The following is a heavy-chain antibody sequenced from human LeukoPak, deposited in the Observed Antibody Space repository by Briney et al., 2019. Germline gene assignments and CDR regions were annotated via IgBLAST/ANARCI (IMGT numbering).Heavy chain of an antibody. CDR1: GYTFTGYY. CDR3: ARDGYDILTGYTIMHSGFDY. CDR2: INPNSGGT. D-gene: IGHD3-9*01. V-gene: IGHV1-2*02. Sequence: ASVKVSCKASGYTFTGYYMHWVRQAPGQGLEWMGWINPNSGGTNYAQKFQGRVTMTRDTSISTAYMELSRLRSEDTAVYYCARDGYDILTGYTIMHSGFDYWGQGTLVTVSS. J-gene: IGHJ4*02.